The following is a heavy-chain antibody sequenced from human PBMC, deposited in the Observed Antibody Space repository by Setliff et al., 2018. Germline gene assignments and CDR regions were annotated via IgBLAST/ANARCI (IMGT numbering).Heavy chain of an antibody. Sequence: GASVKVSCKASGDPFNAYGVSWVRQVPGQGLEWMGAIIPVLGMTDYAQKFQGRLTITADQSTTTVYMELSSLRFDDTALYYCARGPSPTVTPSRLIYFYHMDVWGTGTTVTVSS. V-gene: IGHV1-69*10. J-gene: IGHJ6*03. CDR1: GDPFNAYG. CDR2: IIPVLGMT. CDR3: ARGPSPTVTPSRLIYFYHMDV. D-gene: IGHD4-17*01.